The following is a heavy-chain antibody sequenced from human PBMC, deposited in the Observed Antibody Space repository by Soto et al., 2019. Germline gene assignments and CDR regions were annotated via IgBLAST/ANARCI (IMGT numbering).Heavy chain of an antibody. V-gene: IGHV3-7*01. CDR2: INQDGSQK. CDR3: SRSLNA. Sequence: VQLMESGGGLVQPGGSLRLSCAASGFTFTTWWMDWARQTPGKGLEWVANINQDGSQKNYVDSVKGRFTISRDNAKNSVYLQMTSLTAEDSVLYCCSRSLNAWGQGTLVTVSS. CDR1: GFTFTTWW. J-gene: IGHJ5*02.